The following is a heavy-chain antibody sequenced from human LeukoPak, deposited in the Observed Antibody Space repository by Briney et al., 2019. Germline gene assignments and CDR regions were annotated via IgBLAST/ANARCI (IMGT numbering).Heavy chain of an antibody. CDR1: GGSFSGYH. Sequence: SETLSLTCAVYGGSFSGYHWNWIRQSPEKGLEWIGEINHRGRTNYNPSLASRVSMSVDTSKNQFSLKLSSVTAADTAIYYCARDPTTVVTLPYYFDLWGQGILVTVSS. J-gene: IGHJ4*02. CDR3: ARDPTTVVTLPYYFDL. D-gene: IGHD4-23*01. V-gene: IGHV4-34*01. CDR2: INHRGRT.